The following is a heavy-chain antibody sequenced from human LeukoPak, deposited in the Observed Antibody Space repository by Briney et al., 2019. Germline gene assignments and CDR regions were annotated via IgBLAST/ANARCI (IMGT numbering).Heavy chain of an antibody. CDR1: GFTFSSYA. CDR2: ISGSGGST. Sequence: GGSLRLSCAASGFTFSSYAMSWVRQAPGKGLEWVSAISGSGGSTYYADSVKGRFTISRDNAKNSLYLQMNSLRAEDTAVYYCARDVRYDAFDIWGQGTMVTVSS. CDR3: ARDVRYDAFDI. V-gene: IGHV3-23*01. J-gene: IGHJ3*02. D-gene: IGHD3-16*02.